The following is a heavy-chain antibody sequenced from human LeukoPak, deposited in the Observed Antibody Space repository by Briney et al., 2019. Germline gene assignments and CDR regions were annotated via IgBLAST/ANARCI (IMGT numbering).Heavy chain of an antibody. V-gene: IGHV3-23*01. CDR1: GFTFGNYA. D-gene: IGHD6-13*01. CDR3: ARATGSSRPSLEH. CDR2: INDRAGDT. J-gene: IGHJ1*01. Sequence: GGSLRLSCAGSGFTFGNYALSWVRQAPGKGLEWVSHINDRAGDTSYADSVKGRFTISRDNSKNTLYLQMNSLRADDTALYYCARATGSSRPSLEHWGRGTLVTVSS.